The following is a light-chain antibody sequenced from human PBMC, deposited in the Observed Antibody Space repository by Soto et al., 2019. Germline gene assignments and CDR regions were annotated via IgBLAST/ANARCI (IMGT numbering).Light chain of an antibody. CDR1: QSIRRY. CDR3: QQSYSTPWT. CDR2: DAS. Sequence: DIQMTQSPSSLSASVGDRVTLTCRASQSIRRYLNWYQQKPGKAPKVLIYDASSLQSGVPSRFSGSGSGTDFALTISSLQPEDFATYYCQQSYSTPWTFGQGTKVEIK. J-gene: IGKJ1*01. V-gene: IGKV1-39*01.